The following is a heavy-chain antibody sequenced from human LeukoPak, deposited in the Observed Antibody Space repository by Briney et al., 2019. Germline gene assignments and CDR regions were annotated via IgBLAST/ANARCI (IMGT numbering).Heavy chain of an antibody. D-gene: IGHD3-16*02. Sequence: SETLSLTCTVSGGSINSGRYYWSWIRQPAGKGLEWIGRIYTTGTTNYNPSLKSRVTISVDKSKNQFSLNLNSVTAADTAVYYCARDNSVGDIAGWFDAWGQGTLVTVSS. CDR1: GGSINSGRYY. CDR2: IYTTGTT. J-gene: IGHJ5*02. CDR3: ARDNSVGDIAGWFDA. V-gene: IGHV4-61*02.